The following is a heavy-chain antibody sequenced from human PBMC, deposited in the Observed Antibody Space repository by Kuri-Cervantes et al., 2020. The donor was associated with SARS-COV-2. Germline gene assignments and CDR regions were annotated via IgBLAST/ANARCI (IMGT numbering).Heavy chain of an antibody. Sequence: GESLKISCAASGFTFSSYAMHGVRQAPGKGLEEVAVISYDGSNKYYADSVKGRFTISRDNSKNTLYLQVNSLRAEDTAVYYCARDAWAQKTTVNWFDPWGQGTLVTVSS. CDR3: ARDAWAQKTTVNWFDP. V-gene: IGHV3-30-3*01. CDR2: ISYDGSNK. J-gene: IGHJ5*02. D-gene: IGHD4-11*01. CDR1: GFTFSSYA.